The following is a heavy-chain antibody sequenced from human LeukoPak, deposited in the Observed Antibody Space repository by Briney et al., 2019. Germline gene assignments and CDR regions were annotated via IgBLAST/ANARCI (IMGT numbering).Heavy chain of an antibody. CDR1: GFTFSSYG. CDR3: ARGRGGSYSAFDY. V-gene: IGHV3-33*01. Sequence: GRSLRLSCAASGFTFSSYGMHWVRQAPGKGLEWVAVIWYDGSNKYYADSVKGRFTISRDNSKNTLYLQMNSLRAEDTAVYYCARGRGGSYSAFDYWGQGTLVTVSS. CDR2: IWYDGSNK. D-gene: IGHD1-26*01. J-gene: IGHJ4*02.